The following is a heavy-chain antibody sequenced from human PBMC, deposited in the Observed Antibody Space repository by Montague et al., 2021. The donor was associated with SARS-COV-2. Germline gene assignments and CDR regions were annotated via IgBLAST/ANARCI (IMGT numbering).Heavy chain of an antibody. D-gene: IGHD1-26*01. CDR1: GGSFSGYC. Sequence: SETLSLTCAVYGGSFSGYCWSWIRQSPGKGLEWIGEINHSGDTNYNPSLRSRVTISVDTSKNQFSLRLSSVTAADTAVYYCARVGGNHYRYFDYWGQGTLVTVSS. J-gene: IGHJ4*02. CDR2: INHSGDT. V-gene: IGHV4-34*01. CDR3: ARVGGNHYRYFDY.